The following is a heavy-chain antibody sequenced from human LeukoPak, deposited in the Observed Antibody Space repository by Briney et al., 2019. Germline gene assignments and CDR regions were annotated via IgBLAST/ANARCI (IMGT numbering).Heavy chain of an antibody. Sequence: PGGSLRLACAASGFTFNTYTMNWVRQAPGKGLEWVSSITASSTAIYSADSVKGQFTISRDNAKNFLYLQMNSLRAEDTAVYYGARTYYDILTRYNPYFDYWGQGILVTVSS. D-gene: IGHD3-9*01. CDR3: ARTYYDILTRYNPYFDY. CDR1: GFTFNTYT. V-gene: IGHV3-21*01. CDR2: ITASSTAI. J-gene: IGHJ4*02.